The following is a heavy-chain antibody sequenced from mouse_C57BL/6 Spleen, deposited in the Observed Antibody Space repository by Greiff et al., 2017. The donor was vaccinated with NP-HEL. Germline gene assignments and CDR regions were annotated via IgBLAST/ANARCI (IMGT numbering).Heavy chain of an antibody. CDR1: GYSFTSYY. D-gene: IGHD2-4*01. J-gene: IGHJ4*01. V-gene: IGHV1-66*01. CDR2: IYPGSGNT. Sequence: QVQLQQSGPELVKPGASVKISCKASGYSFTSYYIHWVKQRPGQGLEWIGWIYPGSGNTKYNEKFKGKATLTADTSSSTAYMQLSSLTSEDSAVYYCARINDYDVGYYAMDYWGQGTSVTVSS. CDR3: ARINDYDVGYYAMDY.